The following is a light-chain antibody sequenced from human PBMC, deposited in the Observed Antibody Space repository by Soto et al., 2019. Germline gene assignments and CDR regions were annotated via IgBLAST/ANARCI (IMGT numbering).Light chain of an antibody. J-gene: IGLJ3*02. Sequence: QSVLTQPPSVSGAPGQRVTISCTGSSSNIGAGYDVHWYQQLPGTAPKLLIYGNSNRPSGVPNRFSGSKSGTSASLAISGLQAEDEADYCRSYDSSLSGGVFGGGTKLTVL. V-gene: IGLV1-40*01. CDR1: SSNIGAGYD. CDR3: RSYDSSLSGGV. CDR2: GNS.